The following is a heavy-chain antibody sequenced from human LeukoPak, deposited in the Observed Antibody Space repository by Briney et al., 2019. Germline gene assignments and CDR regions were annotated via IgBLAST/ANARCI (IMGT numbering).Heavy chain of an antibody. J-gene: IGHJ4*02. Sequence: ASVKVPCKASGYTFTSHGISWVRQAPGQGLEWMGWISAYNGNTNYAQKLQGRVTMTTDTSTSTAYMELRSLRSDDTAVYYCARVQYSSGWYGGFDYWGQGTLVTVSS. CDR1: GYTFTSHG. D-gene: IGHD6-19*01. CDR3: ARVQYSSGWYGGFDY. CDR2: ISAYNGNT. V-gene: IGHV1-18*01.